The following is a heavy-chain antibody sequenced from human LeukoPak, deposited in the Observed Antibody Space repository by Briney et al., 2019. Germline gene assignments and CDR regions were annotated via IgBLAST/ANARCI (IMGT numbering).Heavy chain of an antibody. CDR2: ISSSSYI. V-gene: IGHV3-21*01. CDR3: ARGCGGDCYSGHDY. J-gene: IGHJ4*02. Sequence: GGSLRLSCAASGFTFSSYSMNWVRQAPGRGLEWVSSISSSSYIYYADSVKGRFTISRDNAKNSLYLQMNSLRAEDTAVYYCARGCGGDCYSGHDYWGQGTLVTVSS. CDR1: GFTFSSYS. D-gene: IGHD2-21*02.